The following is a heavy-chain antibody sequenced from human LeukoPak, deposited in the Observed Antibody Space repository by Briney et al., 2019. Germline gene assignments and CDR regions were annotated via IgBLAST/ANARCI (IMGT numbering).Heavy chain of an antibody. Sequence: SETLSLTCAVYGGSFSGYYWSWIRQPPGKGLEWIGEINHSGSTNYNPSLKSRVTISVDTSKNQFSLKLSSVTAADTAVYYCARPGLYSSSWLHYYYYMDVWGKGTTVTVSS. J-gene: IGHJ6*03. D-gene: IGHD6-13*01. CDR1: GGSFSGYY. V-gene: IGHV4-34*01. CDR3: ARPGLYSSSWLHYYYYMDV. CDR2: INHSGST.